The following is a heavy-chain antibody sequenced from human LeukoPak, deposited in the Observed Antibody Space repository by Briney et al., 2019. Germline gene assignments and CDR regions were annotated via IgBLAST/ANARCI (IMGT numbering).Heavy chain of an antibody. D-gene: IGHD6-6*01. CDR2: IWYDGSNK. CDR3: ARGRQQSIAARSGLDP. Sequence: PGGSLRLSCAASGFTFSSFGMHWVRQAPGKGLEGVAVIWYDGSNKYYADSVKGRFTISRDNSKNTLYLQMNSLRAEDTAVYYCARGRQQSIAARSGLDPWGQGTLVTVSS. J-gene: IGHJ5*02. V-gene: IGHV3-33*01. CDR1: GFTFSSFG.